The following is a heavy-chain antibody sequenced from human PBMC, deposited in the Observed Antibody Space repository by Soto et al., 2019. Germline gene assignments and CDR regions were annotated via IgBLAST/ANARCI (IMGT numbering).Heavy chain of an antibody. CDR1: GDSVSSSSSA. CDR3: ARGLRPHFDY. Sequence: SQTLSLTCAISGDSVSSSSSAWNWIRQSPSRGLEWLGRTYYRSTWIHDYAVSVKSRIIINPDTSQNQFSLQLNSVTPDDTAVYYCARGLRPHFDYWGLGTMVTVYS. J-gene: IGHJ4*02. D-gene: IGHD3-10*01. V-gene: IGHV6-1*01. CDR2: TYYRSTWIH.